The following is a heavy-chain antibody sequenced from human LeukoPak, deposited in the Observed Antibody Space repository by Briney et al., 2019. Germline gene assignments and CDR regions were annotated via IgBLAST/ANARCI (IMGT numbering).Heavy chain of an antibody. J-gene: IGHJ5*02. CDR3: ARARVVAAIDDWFDP. D-gene: IGHD2-15*01. V-gene: IGHV3-21*01. CDR1: GFTFSSYS. CDR2: ISSSSSYI. Sequence: GGSLRLSCAASGFTFSSYSMTWVRQAPGKGLEWVSSISSSSSYIYYADSVKGRFTISRDNAKNSLYLQMNSLRAEDTAVYYCARARVVAAIDDWFDPWGQGTLVTVSS.